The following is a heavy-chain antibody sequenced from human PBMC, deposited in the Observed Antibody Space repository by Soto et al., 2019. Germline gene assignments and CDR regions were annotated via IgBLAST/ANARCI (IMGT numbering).Heavy chain of an antibody. CDR3: ARAHYDFWSGYRYWYFDL. D-gene: IGHD3-3*01. J-gene: IGHJ2*01. CDR2: ISSSSSTI. Sequence: PGGSLRLSCAASGFTFGSYSMNWVRQAPGKGLEWVSYISSSSSTIYYADSVKGRFTISRDNAKNSLYLQMNSLRAEDTAVYYCARAHYDFWSGYRYWYFDLWGRGTLVTVSS. V-gene: IGHV3-48*01. CDR1: GFTFGSYS.